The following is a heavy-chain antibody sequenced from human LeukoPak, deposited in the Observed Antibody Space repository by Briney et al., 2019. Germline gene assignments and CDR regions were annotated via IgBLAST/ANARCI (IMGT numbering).Heavy chain of an antibody. J-gene: IGHJ5*02. CDR1: GGSIGSFF. D-gene: IGHD3-16*01. CDR2: IHYSGST. CDR3: ARSRGGYGDYGSWFDP. Sequence: KSSETLSLTCTVSGGSIGSFFWSRIRQPPGKALEWIGYIHYSGSTKYNPSLKSRVTISVDTSENQFSLTLNSVTAADTAVYYCARSRGGYGDYGSWFDPWGQGILVTVSS. V-gene: IGHV4-59*01.